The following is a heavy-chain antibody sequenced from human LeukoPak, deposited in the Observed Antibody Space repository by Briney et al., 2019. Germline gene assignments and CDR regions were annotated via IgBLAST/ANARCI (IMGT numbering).Heavy chain of an antibody. Sequence: SETLSLTCTVSGDSISSGSFYWSWIRQAAGKGLEWIVRVSSSGRTPYNPVLKRRLTISITTSKSQFSLKLSSVTAADTAVYYCARTYGDYKWYWFDPWGQGTLVTVSS. CDR1: GDSISSGSFY. J-gene: IGHJ5*02. CDR3: ARTYGDYKWYWFDP. V-gene: IGHV4-61*10. D-gene: IGHD4-17*01. CDR2: VSSSGRT.